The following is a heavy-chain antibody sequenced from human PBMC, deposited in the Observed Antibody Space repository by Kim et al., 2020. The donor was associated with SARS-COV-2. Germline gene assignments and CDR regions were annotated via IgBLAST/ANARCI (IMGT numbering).Heavy chain of an antibody. CDR1: GFTFSGSA. CDR3: TRHVDAYLVTAIQNNWFDP. J-gene: IGHJ5*02. D-gene: IGHD2-21*02. Sequence: GGSLRLSCAASGFTFSGSAMHWVRQASGKGLEWVGRIRSKANSYATAYAASVKGRFTISRDDSKNTAYLQMNSLKTEDTAVYYCTRHVDAYLVTAIQNNWFDPWGQGTLVTVSS. CDR2: IRSKANSYAT. V-gene: IGHV3-73*01.